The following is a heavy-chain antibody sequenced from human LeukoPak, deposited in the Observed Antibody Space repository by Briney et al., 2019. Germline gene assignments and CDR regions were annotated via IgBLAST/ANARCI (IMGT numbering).Heavy chain of an antibody. CDR1: GYTFTGYY. J-gene: IGHJ3*02. D-gene: IGHD6-19*01. CDR3: ARDLYSSGWTDAFDI. Sequence: ASVKVSCKASGYTFTGYYMHWVRQAPGQGLEWMGWINPNSGDTNYSQKFQGRVSMTRDTSINTAYMELSRLRSDDTAVYYCARDLYSSGWTDAFDIWGQGTMVTVSS. CDR2: INPNSGDT. V-gene: IGHV1-2*02.